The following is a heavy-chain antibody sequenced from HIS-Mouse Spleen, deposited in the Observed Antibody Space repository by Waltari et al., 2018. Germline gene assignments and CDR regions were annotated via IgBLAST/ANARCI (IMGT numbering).Heavy chain of an antibody. D-gene: IGHD6-19*01. CDR1: GFSPSTSGMC. Sequence: QVTLRESGPALVKPTQTLTLTCTFSGFSPSTSGMCVSWIRQPPGKALEWLARIDWDDDKYYSTSLKTRLTISKDTSKNQVVLTMTNMDPVVTATYYCARIAEGYSSGWYAFDYWGQGTLVTVSS. CDR3: ARIAEGYSSGWYAFDY. J-gene: IGHJ4*02. CDR2: IDWDDDK. V-gene: IGHV2-70*15.